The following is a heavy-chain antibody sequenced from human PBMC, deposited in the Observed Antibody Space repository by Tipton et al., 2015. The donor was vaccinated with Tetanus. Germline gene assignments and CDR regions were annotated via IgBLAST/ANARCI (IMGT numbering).Heavy chain of an antibody. CDR3: ASTVGHSGGYYYYYGMDV. J-gene: IGHJ6*02. CDR2: IYTSEST. D-gene: IGHD3-16*01. V-gene: IGHV4-4*07. CDR1: GGSISSYY. Sequence: TLSLTCTVSGGSISSYYWSWIRQPAGKGLEWIGRIYTSESTNYNPSLKSRLTMSVDTSKNQFPLRLNSVTAADTAVYYCASTVGHSGGYYYYYGMDVWGQGTTVTVSS.